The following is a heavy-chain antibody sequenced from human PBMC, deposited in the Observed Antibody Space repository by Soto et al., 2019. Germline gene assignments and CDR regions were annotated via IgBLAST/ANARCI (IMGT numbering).Heavy chain of an antibody. Sequence: PAETLSLTCTVSGGSISSSSYYWVWIRQPPAKGLEWIGSIYYSGSTYYNPSLKSRVTISVDTSKNQFSLKLSSVTAADTAVYYCARQGIAAAGLFDYWGQGTLVTVSS. J-gene: IGHJ4*02. V-gene: IGHV4-39*01. CDR1: GGSISSSSYY. D-gene: IGHD6-13*01. CDR2: IYYSGST. CDR3: ARQGIAAAGLFDY.